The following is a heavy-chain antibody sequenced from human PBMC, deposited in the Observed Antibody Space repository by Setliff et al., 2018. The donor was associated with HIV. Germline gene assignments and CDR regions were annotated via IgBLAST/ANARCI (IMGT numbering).Heavy chain of an antibody. CDR3: ARELSHIVGAPRYMDV. Sequence: LSLTCAVSGYSISRGYYWGWIRQPPGKGLEWIASMSHNGKTYYNPSLKSRVTISVDTSKNQISLKMNSVTAADTAVYHCARELSHIVGAPRYMDVWGKGTTVTVSS. J-gene: IGHJ6*03. D-gene: IGHD1-26*01. CDR2: MSHNGKT. CDR1: GYSISRGYY. V-gene: IGHV4-38-2*02.